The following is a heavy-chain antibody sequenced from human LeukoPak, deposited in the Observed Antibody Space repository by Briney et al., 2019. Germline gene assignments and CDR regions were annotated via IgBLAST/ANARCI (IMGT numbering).Heavy chain of an antibody. CDR2: ISAYNGNT. CDR1: GYTFTSYY. D-gene: IGHD3-22*01. CDR3: ARGGYYYDSSGYYYGNWFDP. Sequence: ASVKVSCKASGYTFTSYYMHWVRQAPGQGLEWMGWISAYNGNTNYAQKLQGRVTMTTDTSTSTAYMELRSLRSDDTAVYYCARGGYYYDSSGYYYGNWFDPWGQGTLVTVSS. J-gene: IGHJ5*02. V-gene: IGHV1-18*04.